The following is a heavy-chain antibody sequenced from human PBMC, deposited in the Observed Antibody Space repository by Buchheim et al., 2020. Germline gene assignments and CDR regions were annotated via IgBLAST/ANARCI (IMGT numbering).Heavy chain of an antibody. CDR1: GGSFSGYY. Sequence: QVQLQQWGAGLLKPSETLSLTCAVYGGSFSGYYWSWIRQPPGKGLEWIGEINHSGSTNYNPSLKSRVTTSVDTSKNQFSLKLSSVTAADTAVYYCARVGLVTIFGVVTHYYYGMDVWGQGTT. CDR2: INHSGST. CDR3: ARVGLVTIFGVVTHYYYGMDV. J-gene: IGHJ6*02. D-gene: IGHD3-3*01. V-gene: IGHV4-34*01.